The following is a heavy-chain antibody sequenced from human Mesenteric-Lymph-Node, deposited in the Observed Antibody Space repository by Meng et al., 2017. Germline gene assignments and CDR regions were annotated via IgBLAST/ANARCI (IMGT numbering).Heavy chain of an antibody. Sequence: QVQLVESGGGVVQPGMSLRLSCTASGFTFSSYGMHWVRQAPGKGLEWVAVISYAGSNKYYADSMKGRFTISKDNSKSTLYLQMNSLRTEDTAVYYCARRGDGSGYYLDSWGQGTLVTVSS. CDR2: ISYAGSNK. V-gene: IGHV3-30*03. CDR3: ARRGDGSGYYLDS. D-gene: IGHD3-22*01. CDR1: GFTFSSYG. J-gene: IGHJ4*02.